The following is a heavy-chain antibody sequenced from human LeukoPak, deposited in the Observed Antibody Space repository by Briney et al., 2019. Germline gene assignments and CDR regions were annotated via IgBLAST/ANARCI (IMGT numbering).Heavy chain of an antibody. CDR2: IYPGDSDT. J-gene: IGHJ3*02. CDR3: ARGTTYYYDSSGPSDAFDI. D-gene: IGHD3-22*01. V-gene: IGHV5-51*01. Sequence: GESLKISCKGSGYSFTSYWIGWVRQMPGKGLEWMGIIYPGDSDTRYSPSFQGQVTISADKSISTAYLQWSSLKASDTAMYYCARGTTYYYDSSGPSDAFDIWGQGTIVTVSS. CDR1: GYSFTSYW.